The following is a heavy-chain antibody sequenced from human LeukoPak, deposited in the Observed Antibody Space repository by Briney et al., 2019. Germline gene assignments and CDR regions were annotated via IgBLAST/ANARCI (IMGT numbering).Heavy chain of an antibody. CDR2: INPNSGGT. CDR3: AKDACYDYCWGGYRYTLGGDY. J-gene: IGHJ4*02. CDR1: GYTFTGYY. Sequence: ASVKVSCKASGYTFTGYYMHWVRQAPGQGLECMGWINPNSGGTNYAQKFQGRVTITRDTSISTAYMELSRLRSDDTAVYYCAKDACYDYCWGGYRYTLGGDYWGQGTLVTVSS. D-gene: IGHD3-16*02. V-gene: IGHV1-2*02.